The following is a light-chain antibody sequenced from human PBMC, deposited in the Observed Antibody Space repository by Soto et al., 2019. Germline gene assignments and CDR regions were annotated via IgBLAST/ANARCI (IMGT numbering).Light chain of an antibody. CDR3: HQYRSSRT. V-gene: IGKV3-20*01. CDR2: GAS. Sequence: EIVLTQSPGSLSLSPGERATLSCRASQSVSNNYLAWYQQKPGQAPRLLIYGASNRATGIPDRFSGSWAGSPFTLTISRLEPEGPAPYSCHQYRSSRTLGKGMKVDIX. J-gene: IGKJ1*01. CDR1: QSVSNNY.